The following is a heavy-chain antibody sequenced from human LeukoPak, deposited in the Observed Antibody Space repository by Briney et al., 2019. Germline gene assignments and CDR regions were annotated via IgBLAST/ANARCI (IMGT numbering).Heavy chain of an antibody. CDR1: GYTFTGYH. J-gene: IGHJ6*02. CDR3: ARDPEGFYYYYGMDV. V-gene: IGHV1-69*13. CDR2: IIPTFGTA. Sequence: GASVNVSCKASGYTFTGYHMHWVRQAPGQGLEWLGGIIPTFGTANYAQKFQGRVTITADESTSTAYMELSSLRSEDTAVYYCARDPEGFYYYYGMDVWGQGTTVTVSS.